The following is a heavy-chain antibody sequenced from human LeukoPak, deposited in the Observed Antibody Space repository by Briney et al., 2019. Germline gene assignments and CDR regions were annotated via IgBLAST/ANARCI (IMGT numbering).Heavy chain of an antibody. Sequence: PGGSLRLSCVASGFTFSSYSMNWVRQAPGKGLEWVSVIYSGSSTYYAESVKGRFTISRNTSKNTLYLQMNSLRADDTAVYYCARDRSSGWYVYDYWGQGTLVTVSS. V-gene: IGHV3-53*01. D-gene: IGHD6-19*01. J-gene: IGHJ4*02. CDR1: GFTFSSYS. CDR3: ARDRSSGWYVYDY. CDR2: IYSGSST.